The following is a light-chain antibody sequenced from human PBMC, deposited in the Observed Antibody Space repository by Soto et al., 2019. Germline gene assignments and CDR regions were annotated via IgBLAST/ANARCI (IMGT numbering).Light chain of an antibody. V-gene: IGKV3-20*01. CDR1: QSVTTQ. CDR3: QQYGGSPRT. J-gene: IGKJ1*01. Sequence: IVLTQSPGTLSLSPGERATLSCRASQSVTTQLAWYQQKPGQAPRLIIHGASSRATGLPDRITGSGSGKDFPLSISILAPEDFAVYYCQQYGGSPRTFGQGTKLEIK. CDR2: GAS.